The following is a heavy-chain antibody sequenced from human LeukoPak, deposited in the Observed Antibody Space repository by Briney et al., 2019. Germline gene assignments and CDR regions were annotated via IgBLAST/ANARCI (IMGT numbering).Heavy chain of an antibody. CDR3: ARVPYDCSGFLGVGWFDP. Sequence: ASVKVSCKASGYTFTSYGISWVRQAPGQGLEWMGWISAYNGNTNYAQKLQGRVTMTTDTSTSTAYMELRSLRSDDTAVYYCARVPYDCSGFLGVGWFDPWGQGTLVTVSS. D-gene: IGHD3-22*01. J-gene: IGHJ5*02. V-gene: IGHV1-18*01. CDR1: GYTFTSYG. CDR2: ISAYNGNT.